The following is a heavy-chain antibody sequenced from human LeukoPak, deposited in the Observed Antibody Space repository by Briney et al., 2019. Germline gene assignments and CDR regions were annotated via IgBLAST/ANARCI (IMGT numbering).Heavy chain of an antibody. J-gene: IGHJ4*02. CDR2: INHSGST. CDR1: GYSISSGYF. V-gene: IGHV4-38-2*02. Sequence: SETLSLTCTVSGYSISSGYFWGWIRQPPGKGLEWIGEINHSGSTNYNPSLKSRVTISVDTSKNQFSLKLSSVTAADTAVYYCARHRREMATKYFDYWGQGTLVTVSS. D-gene: IGHD5-24*01. CDR3: ARHRREMATKYFDY.